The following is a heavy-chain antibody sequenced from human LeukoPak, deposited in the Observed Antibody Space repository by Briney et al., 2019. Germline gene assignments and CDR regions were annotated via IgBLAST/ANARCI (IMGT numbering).Heavy chain of an antibody. J-gene: IGHJ3*02. CDR1: GLTFINYW. CDR3: AKGGGTFDI. Sequence: GGSLRLSCAASGLTFINYWMSWVRQAPGKGLGWVADIKQDGSEIYYVDSVKGRFTISRDNAKNSLYLQMNSLRAEDTAVYYCAKGGGTFDIRGQGTTVTVSS. CDR2: IKQDGSEI. D-gene: IGHD3-10*01. V-gene: IGHV3-7*01.